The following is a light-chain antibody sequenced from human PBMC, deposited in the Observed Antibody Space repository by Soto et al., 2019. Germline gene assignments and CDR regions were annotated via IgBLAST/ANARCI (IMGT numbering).Light chain of an antibody. Sequence: QSVLTQPPSVSWAPGQRVTISCTGSSSNIGAGYDVHWYQQLPGTAPKLLIYGNSNRPSGVPDRCSGSKSGTSASLAITGLQAEDEADYYCQSYDSSLSAVVFGGGTQLTVL. CDR1: SSNIGAGYD. CDR3: QSYDSSLSAVV. J-gene: IGLJ2*01. CDR2: GNS. V-gene: IGLV1-40*01.